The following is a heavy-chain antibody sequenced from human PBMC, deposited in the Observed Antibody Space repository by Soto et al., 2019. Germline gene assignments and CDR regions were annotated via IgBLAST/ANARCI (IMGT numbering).Heavy chain of an antibody. D-gene: IGHD3-22*01. CDR3: ARKYYYDSSGHHLDY. CDR2: IYWDDDK. J-gene: IGHJ4*02. CDR1: GFSLSTSGVG. V-gene: IGHV2-5*02. Sequence: QITLKESGPTLVKPTQTLTLTCTFSGFSLSTSGVGVGWIRQPPGKALEWLALIYWDDDKRYSPSLKSRLTITKETSKNPVVLTMTNMDPVDTAAYYCARKYYYDSSGHHLDYWGQGTLVTVSS.